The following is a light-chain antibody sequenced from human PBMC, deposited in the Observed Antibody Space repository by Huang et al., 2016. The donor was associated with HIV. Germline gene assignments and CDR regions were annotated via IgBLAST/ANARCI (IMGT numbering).Light chain of an antibody. CDR1: QSIDSY. CDR2: DAS. J-gene: IGKJ1*01. CDR3: QQYHSYPGT. Sequence: DIQMTQSPSTLSASLGDRVTITCRASQSIDSYLAWYQQKPGKAPKLLIYDASSLDSGVPSRFSVSGSGTEFTLTISSLQPDNFATYYCQQYHSYPGTFGQGTKVEIK. V-gene: IGKV1-5*01.